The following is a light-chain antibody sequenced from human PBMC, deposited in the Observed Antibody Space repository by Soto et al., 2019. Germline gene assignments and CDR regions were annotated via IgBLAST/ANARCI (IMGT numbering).Light chain of an antibody. J-gene: IGKJ3*01. Sequence: DIQMTQSPSSLSASVGDRVTITCRASQDIENYLAWYQQRPGEVPKLLIYGATTLQPGVPSRFSGSGSGTDFTRTISSLQPEDVATYYCQNCRSAVFTFGPGTKVDTK. CDR3: QNCRSAVFT. V-gene: IGKV1-27*01. CDR2: GAT. CDR1: QDIENY.